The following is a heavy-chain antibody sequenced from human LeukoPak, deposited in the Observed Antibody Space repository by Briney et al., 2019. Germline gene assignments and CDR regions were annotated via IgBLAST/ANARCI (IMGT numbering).Heavy chain of an antibody. CDR2: IYYSGST. J-gene: IGHJ4*02. Sequence: PPETLSLTCTVSGGSISSYYWSWIRQPPGKGLEWIGYIYYSGSTNYNPSLKSRVTISVDTSKNQFSLKLSSVTAADTAVYYCARVARYDFWSGYYLNFDYWGQGTLVTVSS. V-gene: IGHV4-59*01. CDR3: ARVARYDFWSGYYLNFDY. CDR1: GGSISSYY. D-gene: IGHD3-3*01.